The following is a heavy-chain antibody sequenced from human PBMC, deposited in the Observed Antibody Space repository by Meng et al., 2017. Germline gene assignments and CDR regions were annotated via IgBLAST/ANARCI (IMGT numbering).Heavy chain of an antibody. V-gene: IGHV3-21*01. D-gene: IGHD1-26*01. CDR2: ISSSSSYI. Sequence: GGSLRLSCAASGFTFSSYSMNWVRQAPGKGLEWVSSISSSSSYIYYADSVKGRFTISRDNAKNSLYLQMNSLRVEDTAVYYCARGVWWELLLTDYWGQGTLVTVSS. CDR3: ARGVWWELLLTDY. J-gene: IGHJ4*02. CDR1: GFTFSSYS.